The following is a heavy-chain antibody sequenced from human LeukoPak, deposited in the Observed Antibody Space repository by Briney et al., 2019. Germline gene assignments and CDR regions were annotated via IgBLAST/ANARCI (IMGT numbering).Heavy chain of an antibody. D-gene: IGHD2-15*01. J-gene: IGHJ5*02. CDR1: GGSISRHY. V-gene: IGHV4-4*07. CDR2: ISNTGSS. Sequence: PSETLSLTWTVSGGSISRHYWSWIRQAAGKGLELIGRISNTGSSSYNPSLKRRVTMSVDTSKNQFSLKLSSVTAADTAVYYCAREGLEDCRGSSCYFLFDPWGQGTLVTVSS. CDR3: AREGLEDCRGSSCYFLFDP.